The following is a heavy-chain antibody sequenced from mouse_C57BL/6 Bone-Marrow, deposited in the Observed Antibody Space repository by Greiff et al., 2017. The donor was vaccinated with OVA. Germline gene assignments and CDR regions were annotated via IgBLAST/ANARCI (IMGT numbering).Heavy chain of an antibody. J-gene: IGHJ4*01. CDR1: GYAFSSSW. CDR3: AIASSDDMDY. V-gene: IGHV1-82*01. D-gene: IGHD1-1*01. CDR2: IYPGDGDT. Sequence: QVQLQQSGPELVKPGASVKISCKASGYAFSSSWMNWVKQRPGKGLEWIGRIYPGDGDTNYTAKFKGKATLTADKSSSTAYLQLSSLTSEDSAVCFCAIASSDDMDYWGQGTSVTVSS.